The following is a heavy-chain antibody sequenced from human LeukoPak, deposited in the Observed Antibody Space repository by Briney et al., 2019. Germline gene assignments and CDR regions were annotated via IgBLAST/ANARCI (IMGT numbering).Heavy chain of an antibody. CDR1: GYSFTSYW. J-gene: IGHJ6*02. V-gene: IGHV5-10-1*01. CDR3: ARRSGYSYGRDDYYYYGMDV. Sequence: GESLEISCKGSGYSFTSYWISWVRQMPGKGLEWMGRIDPSDSYTNYSPSFQGHVTISADKSISTAYLQWSSLKAPDTAMYYCARRSGYSYGRDDYYYYGMDVWGQGTTVTVSS. D-gene: IGHD5-18*01. CDR2: IDPSDSYT.